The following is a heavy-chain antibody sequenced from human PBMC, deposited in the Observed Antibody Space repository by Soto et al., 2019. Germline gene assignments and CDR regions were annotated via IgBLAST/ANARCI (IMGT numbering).Heavy chain of an antibody. CDR2: IIPILGIA. D-gene: IGHD3-16*01. J-gene: IGHJ4*02. V-gene: IGHV1-69*02. Sequence: SVNVSCNASAGTFSSYTGSWVRQAPGQGLEWMGRIIPILGIANYAQKFQGRVTITADKSTSTAYMELSSLRSEDTAVYYCATLIKRPQGYWGQGTLVTVSS. CDR1: AGTFSSYT. CDR3: ATLIKRPQGY.